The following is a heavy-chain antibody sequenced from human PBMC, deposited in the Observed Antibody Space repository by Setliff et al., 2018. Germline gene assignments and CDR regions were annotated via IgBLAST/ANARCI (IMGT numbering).Heavy chain of an antibody. V-gene: IGHV1-69*13. Sequence: SVKVSCKASGGTFNNYALSWVRQAPGQGLEWMGGIIPIFHSPNYAQSFQGRVAISADESTSSVFLELSSLRSEDTAVYYCASSRDYNFWSGYYSPLDYWGQGTLVTVSS. CDR3: ASSRDYNFWSGYYSPLDY. D-gene: IGHD3-3*01. CDR2: IIPIFHSP. CDR1: GGTFNNYA. J-gene: IGHJ4*02.